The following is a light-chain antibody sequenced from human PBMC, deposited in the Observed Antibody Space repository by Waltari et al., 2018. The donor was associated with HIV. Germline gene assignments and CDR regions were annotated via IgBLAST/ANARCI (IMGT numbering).Light chain of an antibody. V-gene: IGLV1-40*01. CDR3: QSYDSTLNAAVV. CDR1: SSNIGADSD. Sequence: QSVLTQPPSVSGAPGQRVTISCTGSSSNIGADSDVHWYPQIPGTAPKLLLPGIKNRPSGVPDRFPASMSGTSASLAITGLQPEDESVYFCQSYDSTLNAAVVFGGGTKLTVL. CDR2: GIK. J-gene: IGLJ2*01.